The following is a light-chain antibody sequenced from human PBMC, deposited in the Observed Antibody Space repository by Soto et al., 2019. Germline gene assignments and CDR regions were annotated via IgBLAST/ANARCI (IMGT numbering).Light chain of an antibody. CDR3: QKYNSAPLSIT. V-gene: IGKV1-27*01. Sequence: DIQMTQSPSSLSASVGDRVTITCRASQGISNYLAWYQQKPGKVPKLLIYAASTLQSGVPSRFSGSGSGTDFTLTISSMQPEDVATYYCQKYNSAPLSITFGKGTRLEIK. J-gene: IGKJ5*01. CDR1: QGISNY. CDR2: AAS.